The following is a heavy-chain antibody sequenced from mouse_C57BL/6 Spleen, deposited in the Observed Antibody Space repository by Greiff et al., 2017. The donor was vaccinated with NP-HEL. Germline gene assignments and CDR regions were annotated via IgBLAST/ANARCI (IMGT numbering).Heavy chain of an antibody. D-gene: IGHD1-1*01. V-gene: IGHV1-69*01. CDR1: GYTFTSYW. CDR2: IDPSDSYT. Sequence: QVQLQQSGAELVMPGASVKLSCKASGYTFTSYWMHWVKQRPGQGLEWIGEIDPSDSYTNYNQKFKGKSTLTVDKSSSTAYMQLSSLTSEDSAVYYCARYLYGSSYGYFDYWGQGTTLTVSS. CDR3: ARYLYGSSYGYFDY. J-gene: IGHJ2*01.